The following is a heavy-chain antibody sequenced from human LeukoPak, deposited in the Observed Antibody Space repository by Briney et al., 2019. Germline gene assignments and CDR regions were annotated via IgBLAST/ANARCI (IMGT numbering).Heavy chain of an antibody. V-gene: IGHV4-4*09. J-gene: IGHJ4*02. Sequence: DPSETLSLTCTVSGGSISSYYWSWIRQPPGKGLEWIGYIYTGGSTNYNPSLKSRVTISVDTSKNQFSLKLSSVTAADTAVYYCARHGGRWLQSVYFDYWGQGTLVTVSS. CDR2: IYTGGST. CDR3: ARHGGRWLQSVYFDY. CDR1: GGSISSYY. D-gene: IGHD5-24*01.